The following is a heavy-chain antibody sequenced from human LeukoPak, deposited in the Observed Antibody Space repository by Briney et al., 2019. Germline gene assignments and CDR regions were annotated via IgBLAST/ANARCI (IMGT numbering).Heavy chain of an antibody. CDR1: GGSISNYY. D-gene: IGHD2-21*02. Sequence: AETLSLTCTVSGGSISNYYWSWIRQPPGKGLEWIGYIYYSGSTNYNPSLKSRVTISVDTSKNQFSLKLSSVTAADTAVYYCGRTYCGGDCYYRYWGQGTLVTVSS. J-gene: IGHJ4*02. CDR2: IYYSGST. V-gene: IGHV4-59*01. CDR3: GRTYCGGDCYYRY.